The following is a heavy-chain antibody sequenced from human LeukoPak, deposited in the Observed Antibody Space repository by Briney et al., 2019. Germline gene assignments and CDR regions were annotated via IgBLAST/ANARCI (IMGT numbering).Heavy chain of an antibody. V-gene: IGHV4-38-2*02. CDR1: GYSINSGYY. CDR2: IYHSGST. Sequence: PLETLSLTCTVSGYSINSGYYWGWIRQPPGNGLEWIGSIYHSGSTYYNPSLKSRVTITVDTSKNQFSLKLSSVTAADTAVYYCARVLKGRAPFDYWGQGTLVTVSS. CDR3: ARVLKGRAPFDY. J-gene: IGHJ4*02.